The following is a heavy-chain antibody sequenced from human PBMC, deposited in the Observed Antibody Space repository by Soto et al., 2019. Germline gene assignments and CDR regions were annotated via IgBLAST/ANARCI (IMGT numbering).Heavy chain of an antibody. Sequence: SETLSLTCTVSGGSISSYYWSWIRQPPGKGLEWIGYIYYSGSTNYNPSLKSRVTISVDTSKNQFSLKPSSVTAADTAVYYCVRQHPASGQGDYFDSWGQGTLVTVSS. J-gene: IGHJ4*02. CDR1: GGSISSYY. D-gene: IGHD5-12*01. CDR3: VRQHPASGQGDYFDS. V-gene: IGHV4-59*08. CDR2: IYYSGST.